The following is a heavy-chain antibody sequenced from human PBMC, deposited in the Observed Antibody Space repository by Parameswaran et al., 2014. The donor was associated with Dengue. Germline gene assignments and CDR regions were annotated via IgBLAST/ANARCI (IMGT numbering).Heavy chain of an antibody. CDR3: ARSAGYLNWFDP. J-gene: IGHJ5*02. CDR2: ISSSGSTI. Sequence: VRQMPGKGLEWVSYISSSGSTIYYADSVKGRFTISRDNAKNSLYLRMNSLRAEDTAVYYCARSAGYLNWFDPWGQGTLVTVSS. D-gene: IGHD3-9*01. V-gene: IGHV3-48*03.